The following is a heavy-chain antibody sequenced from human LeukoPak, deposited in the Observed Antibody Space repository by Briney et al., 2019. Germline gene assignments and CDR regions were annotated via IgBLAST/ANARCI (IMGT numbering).Heavy chain of an antibody. CDR2: ISYDGSNK. J-gene: IGHJ4*02. Sequence: GGSLRLSCAASGFTFSSYAMHWVRQAPGKGLEWVAVISYDGSNKYYADSVKGRFTISRDNSKNTLYLQMNSLRDEDTAVYYCATDIVVVPTAGLFDYWGQGTLVTVSS. CDR3: ATDIVVVPTAGLFDY. D-gene: IGHD2-2*01. CDR1: GFTFSSYA. V-gene: IGHV3-30-3*01.